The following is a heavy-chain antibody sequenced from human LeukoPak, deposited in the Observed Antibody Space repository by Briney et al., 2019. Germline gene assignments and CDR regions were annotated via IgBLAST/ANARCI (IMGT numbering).Heavy chain of an antibody. CDR1: GASISSSNW. Sequence: PSGTLSLTCAVSGASISSSNWWSWVRQPPGKGLEWIGEIYHGGNTNYNSSLKSRITISVDKSKNQFSLKVSSVTAADTAVYYCARAVKGFWSGPIDYWGQGTLVTVSS. V-gene: IGHV4-4*02. D-gene: IGHD3-3*01. CDR3: ARAVKGFWSGPIDY. J-gene: IGHJ4*02. CDR2: IYHGGNT.